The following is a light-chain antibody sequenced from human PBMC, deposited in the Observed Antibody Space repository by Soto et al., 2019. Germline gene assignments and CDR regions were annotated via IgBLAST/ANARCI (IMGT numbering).Light chain of an antibody. Sequence: QSALTQPPSASGSPGQSVTIPCTGTSSDVGGYNYVSWYQQHPGKAPKLMIYEVSKRSSGVPDRFSGSKSGNTASLTVSGLQAEDEADYYCSSYAGSNNLVFGGGTKLTVL. CDR1: SSDVGGYNY. CDR2: EVS. CDR3: SSYAGSNNLV. V-gene: IGLV2-8*01. J-gene: IGLJ2*01.